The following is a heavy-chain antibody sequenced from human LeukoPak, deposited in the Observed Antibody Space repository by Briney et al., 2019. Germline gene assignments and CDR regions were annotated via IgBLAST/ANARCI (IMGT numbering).Heavy chain of an antibody. CDR2: ISTNSSYI. CDR3: AREYCSGGSCYRRQDYFDY. J-gene: IGHJ4*02. V-gene: IGHV3-21*04. Sequence: PGGSLRLSCAASGFTFSSYSMNWVRQAPGKGLEWVSSISTNSSYIYYADSVKGRFTISRDNAKNSLYLQMNSLRVEDTAVYYCAREYCSGGSCYRRQDYFDYWGQGTLVTVSS. CDR1: GFTFSSYS. D-gene: IGHD2-15*01.